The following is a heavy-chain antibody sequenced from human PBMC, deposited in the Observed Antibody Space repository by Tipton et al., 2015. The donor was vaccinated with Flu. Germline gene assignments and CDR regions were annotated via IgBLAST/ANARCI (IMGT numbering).Heavy chain of an antibody. CDR3: ARSGSYHHYYFDL. CDR1: GGSISSFY. Sequence: TLSLTCTVSGGSISSFYWSWIRQPAGKGLEWIGRMYTSGNTNYNPSLQSRVTMSVDTSRNQFSLSLTSVTAADAAIYYCARSGSYHHYYFDLWGRGTLVSVSS. D-gene: IGHD1-26*01. V-gene: IGHV4-4*07. J-gene: IGHJ2*01. CDR2: MYTSGNT.